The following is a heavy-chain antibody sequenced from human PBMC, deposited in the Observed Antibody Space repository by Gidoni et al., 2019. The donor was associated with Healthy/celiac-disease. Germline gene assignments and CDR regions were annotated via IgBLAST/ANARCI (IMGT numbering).Heavy chain of an antibody. Sequence: QVQLQESGPGLVKPSQTLSLTCAVSGGSISSGGYYWSWIRQPPGKGLEWIGYIYYSGSTYYNPSLKSRVTISVDTSKNQFSLKLSSVTAADTAVYYCATGIVGAMLAFDIWGQGTMVTVSS. J-gene: IGHJ3*02. D-gene: IGHD1-26*01. CDR1: GGSISSGGYY. V-gene: IGHV4-30-4*01. CDR2: IYYSGST. CDR3: ATGIVGAMLAFDI.